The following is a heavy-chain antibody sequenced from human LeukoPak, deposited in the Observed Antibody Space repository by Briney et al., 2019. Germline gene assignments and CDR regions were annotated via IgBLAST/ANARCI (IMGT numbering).Heavy chain of an antibody. J-gene: IGHJ3*02. CDR2: TYYTSKWFN. D-gene: IGHD3-3*01. V-gene: IGHV6-1*01. Sequence: SQTLPLTCAISGDSVSSNRAAWHWIRQSTSRGLEWLGRTYYTSKWFNDYAVSVKSRITINPDTSKNQFSLQLNSVTPEDTAVYYCTRVYTIFGVNYDAFDIWGQGTLVTVSS. CDR3: TRVYTIFGVNYDAFDI. CDR1: GDSVSSNRAA.